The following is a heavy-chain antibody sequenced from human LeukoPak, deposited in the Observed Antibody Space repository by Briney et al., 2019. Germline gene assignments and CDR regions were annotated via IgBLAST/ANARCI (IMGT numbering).Heavy chain of an antibody. J-gene: IGHJ4*02. V-gene: IGHV3-23*01. CDR3: AKDSIAARPSNFDY. CDR2: ISGSGGST. Sequence: GGSLRLSCAASGFTFSSYAMSWVRQAAGKGLEWVSAISGSGGSTYYADSVKGWFTISRDNSKNTLYLQMNSLRAEDTAVYYCAKDSIAARPSNFDYWGQGTLVTVSS. D-gene: IGHD6-6*01. CDR1: GFTFSSYA.